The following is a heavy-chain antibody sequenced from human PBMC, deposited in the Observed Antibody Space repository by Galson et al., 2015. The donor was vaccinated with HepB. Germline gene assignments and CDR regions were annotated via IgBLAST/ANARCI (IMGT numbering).Heavy chain of an antibody. J-gene: IGHJ1*01. V-gene: IGHV3-33*01. CDR2: IWYDGSRR. Sequence: SLRLYCAASGFNFSNYGMHWVRQAPGKGLEWVAVIWYDGSRRYYADSVKGRFTISRDNSKNTLYLQVDSLRAEDTGVYYCATGPGNSGDYSTGWFEYFHLLGQGALVTVSS. CDR1: GFNFSNYG. D-gene: IGHD2-2*01. CDR3: ATGPGNSGDYSTGWFEYFHL.